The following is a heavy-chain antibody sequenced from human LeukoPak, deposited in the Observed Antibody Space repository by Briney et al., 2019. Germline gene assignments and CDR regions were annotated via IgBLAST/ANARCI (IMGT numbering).Heavy chain of an antibody. CDR1: GYTFTSYD. J-gene: IGHJ5*02. Sequence: ASVKVSCKASGYTFTSYDINWVRQATGQGLEWMGWMNPNSGNTGYAQKFQGRVTMTRNTSISTAYMELSSLRSEDTAVCYCARGEIPNYDFWSGYYLYWFDPWGQGTLVTVSS. CDR2: MNPNSGNT. D-gene: IGHD3-3*01. V-gene: IGHV1-8*01. CDR3: ARGEIPNYDFWSGYYLYWFDP.